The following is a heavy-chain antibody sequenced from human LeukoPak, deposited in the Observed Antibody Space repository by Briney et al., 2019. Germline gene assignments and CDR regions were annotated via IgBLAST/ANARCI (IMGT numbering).Heavy chain of an antibody. Sequence: GGSLRLSCVASGITFSNYAVSWVRQAPGKGLEWVSYISSSSSTIYYADSVKGRFTISRDNAKNSLYLQMNSLRAEDTAVYYCAREGYGMDVWGQGTTVTVSS. CDR1: GITFSNYA. J-gene: IGHJ6*02. V-gene: IGHV3-48*01. CDR3: AREGYGMDV. CDR2: ISSSSSTI.